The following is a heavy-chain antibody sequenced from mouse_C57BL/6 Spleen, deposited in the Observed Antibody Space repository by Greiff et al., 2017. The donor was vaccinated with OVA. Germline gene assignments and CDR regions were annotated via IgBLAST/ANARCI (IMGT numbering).Heavy chain of an antibody. CDR3: ARQNSSGWYYFDY. Sequence: EVQVVESGGDLVKPGGSLKLSCAASGFTFSSYGMSWVRQTPDKRLEWVATISSGGSYTYYPDSVKGRFTISRDNAKNTLYLQMSSLKSEDTAMYYCARQNSSGWYYFDYGGQGTTLTVSS. D-gene: IGHD3-2*02. J-gene: IGHJ2*01. CDR2: ISSGGSYT. V-gene: IGHV5-6*01. CDR1: GFTFSSYG.